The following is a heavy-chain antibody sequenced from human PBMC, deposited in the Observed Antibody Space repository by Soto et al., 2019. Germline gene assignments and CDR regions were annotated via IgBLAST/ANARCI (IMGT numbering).Heavy chain of an antibody. J-gene: IGHJ4*02. CDR2: IIPIFGTA. CDR1: GGTVSSYD. V-gene: IGHV1-69*12. CDR3: ARHGYNYYFDY. Sequence: QVQREQSGAEVKKPGSSVKVSCKASGGTVSSYDISWVRQAPGQGLEWMGGIIPIFGTANYAQKFQGRVTITADESTSTAYMELSSLRSEDTAVYYCARHGYNYYFDYWGQGTLVTVSS. D-gene: IGHD5-18*01.